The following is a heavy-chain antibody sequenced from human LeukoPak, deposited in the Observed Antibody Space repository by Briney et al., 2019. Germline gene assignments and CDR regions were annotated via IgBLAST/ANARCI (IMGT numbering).Heavy chain of an antibody. V-gene: IGHV4-34*01. Sequence: PSETLSLTCAVYGGSFSGYYWSWIRQPPGKGLEWIGEINHSGSTNYNPSLKSRVTISVDTSKNQFSLKLSSVTAADTAVYYCARGLRMEGSDAFDIWGQGTMVTVSS. CDR3: ARGLRMEGSDAFDI. CDR1: GGSFSGYY. J-gene: IGHJ3*02. D-gene: IGHD3-10*01. CDR2: INHSGST.